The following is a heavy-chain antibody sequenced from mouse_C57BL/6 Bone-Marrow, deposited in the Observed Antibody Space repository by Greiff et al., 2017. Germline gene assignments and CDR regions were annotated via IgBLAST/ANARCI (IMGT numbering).Heavy chain of an antibody. CDR2: ISSGGSYT. CDR3: ARRGYYERFAY. CDR1: GFTFSSYG. Sequence: EVQGVESGGDLVKPGGSLKLSCAASGFTFSSYGMSWVRQTPDKRLEWVATISSGGSYTYYPDSVKGRFTISRDNAKNTLYLQMSSLKSEDTAMYYCARRGYYERFAYWGQGTLVTVSA. J-gene: IGHJ3*01. D-gene: IGHD2-3*01. V-gene: IGHV5-6*01.